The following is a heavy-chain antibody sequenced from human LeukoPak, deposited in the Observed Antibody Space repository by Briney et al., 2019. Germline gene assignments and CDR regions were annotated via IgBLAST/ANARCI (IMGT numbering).Heavy chain of an antibody. J-gene: IGHJ4*02. Sequence: GGSLRLSCAASGFTFDDYGMSWVRQAPGKGLEWVSGINWNGGSTGYADSVKGRFTISRDNAENSLYLQMNSLRAEDTALYHCARDRTDSTVTSFDYWGQGNLVTVSS. CDR3: ARDRTDSTVTSFDY. CDR1: GFTFDDYG. D-gene: IGHD4-11*01. CDR2: INWNGGST. V-gene: IGHV3-20*01.